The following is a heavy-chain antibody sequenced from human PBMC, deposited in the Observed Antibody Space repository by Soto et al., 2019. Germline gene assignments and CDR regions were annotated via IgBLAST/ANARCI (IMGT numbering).Heavy chain of an antibody. CDR1: GGSISSGDYY. V-gene: IGHV4-31*03. Sequence: QVQLQESGPGLVKPSQTLSLTCTVSGGSISSGDYYWSWLRQRPGKGLEWIGYIFYSGSTYYNPSLKSRVTISLDTSKDQFSLNLNSLTAADTAVYYCARRPQGNPPGYFDLWGRGTQVTVSS. D-gene: IGHD4-4*01. J-gene: IGHJ2*01. CDR2: IFYSGST. CDR3: ARRPQGNPPGYFDL.